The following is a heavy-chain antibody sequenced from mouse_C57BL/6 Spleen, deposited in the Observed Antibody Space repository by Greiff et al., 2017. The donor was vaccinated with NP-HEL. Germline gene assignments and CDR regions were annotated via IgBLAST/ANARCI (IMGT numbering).Heavy chain of an antibody. D-gene: IGHD2-1*01. V-gene: IGHV1-54*01. Sequence: QVQLQQSGAELVRPGTSVKVSCKASGYAFTNYLIEWVKQRPGQGLEWIGVINPGSGGTNYNEKFKGKATLTADESSSTAYMQLSSLTSEDSAVYFCARGSTMVTPYWYFDVWGTGTTVTVSS. CDR1: GYAFTNYL. CDR3: ARGSTMVTPYWYFDV. J-gene: IGHJ1*03. CDR2: INPGSGGT.